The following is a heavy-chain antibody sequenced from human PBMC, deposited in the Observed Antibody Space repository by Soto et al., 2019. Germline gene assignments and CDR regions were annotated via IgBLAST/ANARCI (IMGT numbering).Heavy chain of an antibody. CDR2: IYYSGST. V-gene: IGHV4-61*08. CDR3: ASLSVRGCHLPNVDGMDV. J-gene: IGHJ6*01. D-gene: IGHD3-10*01. Sequence: TVCEGNIRNLGGCWILKQQNPGKGLEWIGYIYYSGSTNYNPAFKSRVTISVDTSKNQFSLKLSSVTAADTAVYYCASLSVRGCHLPNVDGMDVWGQRTTVTVSS. CDR1: EGNIRNLGGC.